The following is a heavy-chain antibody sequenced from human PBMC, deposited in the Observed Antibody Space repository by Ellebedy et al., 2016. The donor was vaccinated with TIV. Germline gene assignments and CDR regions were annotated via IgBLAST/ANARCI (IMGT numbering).Heavy chain of an antibody. Sequence: ASVKVSCKASGYTFTSYYMHWVRQAPGQGLEWMGIINLSGGATSYAQKFQGRVTMTRDTSTRIVYMELSRLRSDDTAVYYCARVHAKYGSGSYSLFGYWGQGTLVTVSS. D-gene: IGHD3-10*01. V-gene: IGHV1-46*01. CDR3: ARVHAKYGSGSYSLFGY. CDR1: GYTFTSYY. CDR2: INLSGGAT. J-gene: IGHJ4*02.